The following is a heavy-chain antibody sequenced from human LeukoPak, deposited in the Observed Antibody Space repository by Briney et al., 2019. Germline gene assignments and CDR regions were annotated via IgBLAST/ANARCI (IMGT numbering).Heavy chain of an antibody. J-gene: IGHJ3*02. Sequence: PSETLSLTCTVSGGSISSYYWSWIRQPPGKGLEWIGYIYYSGSTNYNPSLKSRVTISVDTSKNQFSLKLSSVTAADTAVYYCARDGSSSWPAVIHAFGIWGQGTMVTVSS. D-gene: IGHD6-13*01. V-gene: IGHV4-59*12. CDR2: IYYSGST. CDR1: GGSISSYY. CDR3: ARDGSSSWPAVIHAFGI.